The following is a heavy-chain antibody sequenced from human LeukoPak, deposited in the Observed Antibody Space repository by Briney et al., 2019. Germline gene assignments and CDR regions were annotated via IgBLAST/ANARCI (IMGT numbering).Heavy chain of an antibody. CDR2: MNPNSGNT. CDR3: ARAGIAAAGTRWFDP. D-gene: IGHD6-13*01. Sequence: GASVKVSCKASGYTFTSYDINWVRQATGQGLEWMGWMNPNSGNTGYAQKFQGRVTITRNTSISTAYMELSSLRSEDTAVYYCARAGIAAAGTRWFDPWGQGTLVTVPS. CDR1: GYTFTSYD. V-gene: IGHV1-8*03. J-gene: IGHJ5*02.